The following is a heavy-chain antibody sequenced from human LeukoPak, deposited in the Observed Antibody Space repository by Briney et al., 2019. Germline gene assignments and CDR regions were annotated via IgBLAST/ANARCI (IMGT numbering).Heavy chain of an antibody. CDR3: ARALRITMIVVAY. J-gene: IGHJ4*02. CDR2: ISYDGSNK. D-gene: IGHD3-22*01. Sequence: PGRSLRLSCAASGFTFSSYAMHWVRRAPGKGLEWVAVISYDGSNKYYADSVKGRFTISRDNSKNTLHLQMNSLRAEDTAVYYCARALRITMIVVAYWGQGTLVTVSS. CDR1: GFTFSSYA. V-gene: IGHV3-30-3*01.